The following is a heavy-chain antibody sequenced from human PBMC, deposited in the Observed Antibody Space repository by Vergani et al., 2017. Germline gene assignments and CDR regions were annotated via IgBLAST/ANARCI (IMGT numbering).Heavy chain of an antibody. CDR1: GGSISSYY. V-gene: IGHV4-59*12. D-gene: IGHD2/OR15-2a*01. Sequence: QVQLQESGPGLVKPSETLSLTCTVSGGSISSYYWSWIRQPPGKGLEWIGYIYYSGSTNYNPSLKSRVTISVDTSKNQFSLKLSSVTAADTAVYYCAREGIRGVGYWGQGTLVTVSS. CDR2: IYYSGST. J-gene: IGHJ4*02. CDR3: AREGIRGVGY.